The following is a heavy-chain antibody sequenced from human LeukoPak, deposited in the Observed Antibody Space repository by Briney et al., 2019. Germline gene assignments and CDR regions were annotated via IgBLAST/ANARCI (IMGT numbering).Heavy chain of an antibody. CDR2: IWYDGSNK. D-gene: IGHD3-10*01. J-gene: IGHJ6*02. V-gene: IGHV3-33*01. CDR3: ARQTMVHPDYYYYCGMDV. Sequence: PGGSLRLSCAASGFTFSSYGMHWVRQAPGKGLEWVAVIWYDGSNKYYADSVKGRFTISRDNSKNTLYLQMNSLRAEDTAVYYCARQTMVHPDYYYYCGMDVWGQGTTVTVSS. CDR1: GFTFSSYG.